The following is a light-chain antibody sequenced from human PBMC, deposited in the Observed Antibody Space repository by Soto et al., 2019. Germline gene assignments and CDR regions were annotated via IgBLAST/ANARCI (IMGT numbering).Light chain of an antibody. V-gene: IGKV3-11*01. Sequence: EIVLTQSPATLSLSLGDRAILSCRASQSISSALAWYQQKPGQAPRLLIYDASDRATGIPARFSGSRSGTDFTLTISSLEPEDFAVYYCQQRSDWLTFGGGTRVEIK. CDR1: QSISSA. J-gene: IGKJ4*01. CDR3: QQRSDWLT. CDR2: DAS.